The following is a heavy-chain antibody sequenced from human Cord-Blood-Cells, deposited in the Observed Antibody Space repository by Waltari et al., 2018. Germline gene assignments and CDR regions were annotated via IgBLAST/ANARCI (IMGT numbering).Heavy chain of an antibody. V-gene: IGHV1-69*01. CDR3: ARLGVVPAAIRDY. Sequence: QVQLVQSGAEVKKPGSSVKVSCKACGGTFCSSAISWVRQAPEPGLEWMGGIVPIFGTANYAQKCQGRVTITADESTSTAYMELSSLRSEDTAVYYCARLGVVPAAIRDYWGQGTLVTVSS. D-gene: IGHD2-2*02. J-gene: IGHJ4*02. CDR1: GGTFCSSA. CDR2: IVPIFGTA.